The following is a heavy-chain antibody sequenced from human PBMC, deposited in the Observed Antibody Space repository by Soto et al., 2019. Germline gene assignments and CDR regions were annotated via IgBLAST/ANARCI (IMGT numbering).Heavy chain of an antibody. J-gene: IGHJ3*02. CDR3: ARSSSWYSRGASDI. D-gene: IGHD6-13*01. CDR1: GFTFSSYA. Sequence: GGSLRLSCAASGFTFSSYAMSWVRQAPGKGLEWVSAISGNGGSTYYADSVKGRFTISRDDSKNTLYLQMNSLRAEDTAVYYCARSSSWYSRGASDIWGKGTMGTASS. V-gene: IGHV3-23*01. CDR2: ISGNGGST.